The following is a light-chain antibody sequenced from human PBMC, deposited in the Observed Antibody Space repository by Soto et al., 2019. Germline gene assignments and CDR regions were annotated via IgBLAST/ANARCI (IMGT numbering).Light chain of an antibody. CDR3: QQANSCPLT. CDR1: QGISSL. Sequence: DIQMTQSPSSVSASVGDRVTITCRASQGISSLLAWYQQKPGKAPNLLIHTASSLQSGVPSRFSGSGSGTDFTLTISILEPEDFATCYCQQANSCPLTFGGGTKVEIK. J-gene: IGKJ4*01. CDR2: TAS. V-gene: IGKV1-12*01.